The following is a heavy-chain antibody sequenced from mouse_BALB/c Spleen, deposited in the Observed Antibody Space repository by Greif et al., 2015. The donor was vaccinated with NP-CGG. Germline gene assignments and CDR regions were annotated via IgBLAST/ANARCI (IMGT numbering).Heavy chain of an antibody. V-gene: IGHV14-3*02. CDR2: IDPANGNT. CDR3: ARYSYKYYFGMDY. CDR1: GFNIKDTY. J-gene: IGHJ4*01. D-gene: IGHD1-1*01. Sequence: EVQLQQSGAELVKPGASVKLSCTASGFNIKDTYMHWVKQRPEQGLEWIGRIDPANGNTKYDPKFQGKATITADTSSNTAYLQLSSLTSEDTAVYYCARYSYKYYFGMDYWGQGTSVTDSS.